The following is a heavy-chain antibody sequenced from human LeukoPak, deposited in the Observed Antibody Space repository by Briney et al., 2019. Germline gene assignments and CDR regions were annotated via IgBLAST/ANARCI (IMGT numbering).Heavy chain of an antibody. J-gene: IGHJ4*02. CDR3: ARDGLLTGYYDY. Sequence: GGSLRLSCAASGFTFSSYWTSWVRQAPGKGLEWVANIKQDGSEKYYVDSVKGRFTISRDNAKNSLYLQMNSLRAEDTAVYYCARDGLLTGYYDYWGQGTLVTVSS. CDR2: IKQDGSEK. V-gene: IGHV3-7*01. D-gene: IGHD3-9*01. CDR1: GFTFSSYW.